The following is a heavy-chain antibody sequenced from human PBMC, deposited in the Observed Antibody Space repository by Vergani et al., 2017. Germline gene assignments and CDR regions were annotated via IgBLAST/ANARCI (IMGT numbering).Heavy chain of an antibody. CDR2: ISWNSGSI. Sequence: VQLVESGGGVVQPGRSLRLSCAASGFTFSSYAMHWVRQAPGKGLEWVSGISWNSGSIGYADSVKGRFTISRDNAKNSLYLQMNSLRAEDTALYYCAKDGGATIGVRGYFDYWGQGTLVTVSS. V-gene: IGHV3-9*01. CDR3: AKDGGATIGVRGYFDY. J-gene: IGHJ4*02. CDR1: GFTFSSYA. D-gene: IGHD5-12*01.